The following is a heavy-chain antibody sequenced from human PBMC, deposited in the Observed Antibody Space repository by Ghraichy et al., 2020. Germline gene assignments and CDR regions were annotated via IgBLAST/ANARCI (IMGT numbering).Heavy chain of an antibody. J-gene: IGHJ6*02. Sequence: GGSLRLSCAASGFTFSSYAMSWVRQAPGKGLEWVSAISGSGGSTYYADSVKGRFTISRDNSKNTLYLQMNSLRAEDTAVYYCAKYYSSSWLGRYYYGMDVWGQGTTVTVSS. CDR3: AKYYSSSWLGRYYYGMDV. CDR2: ISGSGGST. D-gene: IGHD6-13*01. V-gene: IGHV3-23*01. CDR1: GFTFSSYA.